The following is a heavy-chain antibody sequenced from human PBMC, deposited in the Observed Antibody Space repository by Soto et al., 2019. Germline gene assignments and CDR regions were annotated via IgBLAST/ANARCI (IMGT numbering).Heavy chain of an antibody. J-gene: IGHJ5*02. CDR1: GFTFDDYA. CDR3: ANIAARLIYNWFDP. CDR2: ISWNSGSI. V-gene: IGHV3-9*01. D-gene: IGHD6-6*01. Sequence: PGGSLRLSCAASGFTFDDYAMHWVRQAPGKGLEWVSGISWNSGSIGYADSVKGRFTISRDNSKNTLYLQMNSLRAEDTAVYYCANIAARLIYNWFDPWGQGTLVTVSS.